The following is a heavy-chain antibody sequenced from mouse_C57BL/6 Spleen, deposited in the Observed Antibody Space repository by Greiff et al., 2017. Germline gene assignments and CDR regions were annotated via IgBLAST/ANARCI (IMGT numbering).Heavy chain of an antibody. CDR1: GYTFTSYW. CDR3: ARSDGYYPLYYAMDY. J-gene: IGHJ4*01. V-gene: IGHV1-64*01. CDR2: IHPNSGST. Sequence: VQLQQPGAELVKPGASVKLSCKASGYTFTSYWMHWVKQRPGQGLEWIGMIHPNSGSTNYNEKFKSKATLTVDKSSSTAYMQLSSLTSEDSAVYYCARSDGYYPLYYAMDYWGQGTSVTVSS. D-gene: IGHD2-3*01.